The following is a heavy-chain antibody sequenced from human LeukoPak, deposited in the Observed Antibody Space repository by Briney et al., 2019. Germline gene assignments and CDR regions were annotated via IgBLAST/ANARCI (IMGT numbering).Heavy chain of an antibody. J-gene: IGHJ6*03. CDR1: GFTFSSYG. V-gene: IGHV3-33*01. Sequence: GGSLRLSCAASGFTFSSYGMHWVRQAPGKGLEWMAFIWNDGSKKYYADSVKGRFTISRDISKNTLYLQMNSLRAEDTAVYYCARVYYGSGSYFGSYYYMDVWGKGTTVTISS. CDR3: ARVYYGSGSYFGSYYYMDV. D-gene: IGHD3-10*01. CDR2: IWNDGSKK.